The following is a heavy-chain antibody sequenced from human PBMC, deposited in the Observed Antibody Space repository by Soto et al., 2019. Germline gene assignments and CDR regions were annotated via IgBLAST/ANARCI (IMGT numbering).Heavy chain of an antibody. CDR2: IPQDGVDG. V-gene: IGHV3-7*03. CDR1: GFTFSMYS. D-gene: IGHD2-21*02. CDR3: SLDHLILAAHYCLYGSYV. Sequence: RRLSCEVSGFTFSMYSMSWVRQSPGKGLEWVAKIPQDGVDGHYADSVKGRFTISRDNGKNSLYLQLNNLRAEDTAVYYFSLDHLILAAHYCLYGSYVWGRGAPVTVSS. J-gene: IGHJ6*02.